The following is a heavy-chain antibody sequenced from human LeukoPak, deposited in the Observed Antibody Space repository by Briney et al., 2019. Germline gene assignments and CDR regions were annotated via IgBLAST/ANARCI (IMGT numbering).Heavy chain of an antibody. Sequence: SETLSLTCTVSGGSISSYYWSWIRQPAGKGLEWIGRIYTSGSTNYNPSLKSRVTMSVDTSKNQFSLKLSSVTAADTAVYYCARMGEWLVLSRSQENDAFDIWGQGTMVTVSS. CDR1: GGSISSYY. D-gene: IGHD6-19*01. J-gene: IGHJ3*02. CDR3: ARMGEWLVLSRSQENDAFDI. V-gene: IGHV4-4*07. CDR2: IYTSGST.